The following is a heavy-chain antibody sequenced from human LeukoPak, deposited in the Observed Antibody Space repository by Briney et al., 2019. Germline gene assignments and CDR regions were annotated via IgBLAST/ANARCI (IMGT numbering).Heavy chain of an antibody. J-gene: IGHJ4*02. Sequence: GGSLRLSCVASGITLSSNYMSWVRQAPGKGLEWVSAFYADGSIYYADSAKSRFTISRDNSKNTLYLQMNSLRAEDTAVYYCARGDGYNFFDSWGQGTLVTVSS. V-gene: IGHV3-66*01. CDR1: GITLSSNY. CDR3: ARGDGYNFFDS. CDR2: FYADGSI. D-gene: IGHD5-24*01.